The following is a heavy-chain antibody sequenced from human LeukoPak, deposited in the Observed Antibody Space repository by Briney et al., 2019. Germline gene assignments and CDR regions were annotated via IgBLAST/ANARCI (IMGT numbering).Heavy chain of an antibody. J-gene: IGHJ5*02. CDR2: VNLQGST. Sequence: SETLSLTCGVSGGSITNTNYWTWVRPPPGKGLEWIGEVNLQGSTNYNPSLMGRVAIAVDTSENHISLQLTSVTAADTAVYYCARGIYYYGSGSSNWFDPWGQGTLVTVSS. V-gene: IGHV4-4*02. CDR3: ARGIYYYGSGSSNWFDP. CDR1: GGSITNTNY. D-gene: IGHD3-10*01.